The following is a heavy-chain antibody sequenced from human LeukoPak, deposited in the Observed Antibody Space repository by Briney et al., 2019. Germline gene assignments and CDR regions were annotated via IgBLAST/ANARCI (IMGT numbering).Heavy chain of an antibody. J-gene: IGHJ5*02. Sequence: SVKVSCKASGGTFSSYAISWVRQAPGQGLEWMGGIIPIFGTANYAQKFQGRVTITADESTSTAYMELSSLRSEDTAVYYCARRGYSLTFDGSSDPWGQGNLVTVSS. V-gene: IGHV1-69*13. D-gene: IGHD5-18*01. CDR3: ARRGYSLTFDGSSDP. CDR1: GGTFSSYA. CDR2: IIPIFGTA.